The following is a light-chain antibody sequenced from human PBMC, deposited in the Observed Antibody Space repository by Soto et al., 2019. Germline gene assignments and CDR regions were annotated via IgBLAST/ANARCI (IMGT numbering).Light chain of an antibody. J-gene: IGLJ1*01. CDR3: SLYTSTSTVV. V-gene: IGLV2-18*01. CDR2: EVS. CDR1: SSDVGSYNR. Sequence: QSALTQPPSVSGSPGQSVTIYCTGTSSDVGSYNRVSWYQQSPGTAPKLMIYEVSNRPSGVSDRFSGSKSGNTASLTISGLQAEDEADYYCSLYTSTSTVVFGTGTKLTVL.